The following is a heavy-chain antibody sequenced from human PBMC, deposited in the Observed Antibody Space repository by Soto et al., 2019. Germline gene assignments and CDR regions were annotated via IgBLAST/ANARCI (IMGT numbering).Heavy chain of an antibody. CDR3: AREGYSDTYSCYQTLDV. CDR1: GGSISSGGYY. J-gene: IGHJ6*02. V-gene: IGHV4-61*02. D-gene: IGHD4-17*01. CDR2: MYTSGST. Sequence: KTSETLSLTCTVSGGSISSGGYYWSWIRQHPGKGLEWIGRMYTSGSTNYNPSLKSRVTMSVDTSKNQFSLNLRSVTAADTAVYYCAREGYSDTYSCYQTLDVWGQGTTVTVSS.